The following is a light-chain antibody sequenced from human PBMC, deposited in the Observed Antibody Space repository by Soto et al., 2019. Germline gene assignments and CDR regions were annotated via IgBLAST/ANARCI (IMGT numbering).Light chain of an antibody. CDR3: QQYHDWPQT. Sequence: EIVMTQSPATLSVSPGERATLSCRASQSVSSTLAWYQQKPGQAPRLLIYGASTRATGIPARFSGSGSGTEFALTISSLQDEDFAVYYCQQYHDWPQTFGQGTKVEIK. CDR1: QSVSST. V-gene: IGKV3-15*01. CDR2: GAS. J-gene: IGKJ1*01.